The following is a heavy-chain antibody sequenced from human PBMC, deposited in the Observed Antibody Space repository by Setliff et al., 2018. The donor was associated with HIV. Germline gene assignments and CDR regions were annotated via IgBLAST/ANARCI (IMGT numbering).Heavy chain of an antibody. CDR2: INAGNGNT. D-gene: IGHD3-9*01. CDR3: ARRSVDWLLGSPYNRFDP. CDR1: GYTFTTNA. J-gene: IGHJ5*02. V-gene: IGHV1-3*01. Sequence: ASVKVSCKASGYTFTTNAMHWVRQAPGQRLEWMGWINAGNGNTKYSQKFQGRVTITRDTSASTAYMELSGLRSEDTAGYYCARRSVDWLLGSPYNRFDPWGQGTLVTVSS.